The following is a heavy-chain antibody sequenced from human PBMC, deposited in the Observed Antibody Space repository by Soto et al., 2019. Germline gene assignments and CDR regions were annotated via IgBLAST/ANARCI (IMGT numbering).Heavy chain of an antibody. J-gene: IGHJ2*01. CDR3: AREIIPLTTDWYFDF. D-gene: IGHD4-17*01. Sequence: QVQLQESGPGLVNPSETLSLTCTVSGGSISGGGYYWSWIRQPPGKGLEWIGYIYDSGSTYYNPSLKSRISISVDTSKNQFSLRLSSVTAADTAVYYCAREIIPLTTDWYFDFWGRGTLVTVSS. CDR1: GGSISGGGYY. CDR2: IYDSGST. V-gene: IGHV4-30-4*01.